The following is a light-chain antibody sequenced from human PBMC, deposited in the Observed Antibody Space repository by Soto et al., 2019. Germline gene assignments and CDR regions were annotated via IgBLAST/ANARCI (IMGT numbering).Light chain of an antibody. V-gene: IGLV1-40*01. CDR3: QSYDSSLSVVV. Sequence: QSVLTQPPSVSGAPGQRVTISCTGSSSNIGAGYDVHWYQQLPGTAPKLLIYGNSNRPSGVPDRLSGSKSGTSASLAITGLQAEDEAEYYCQSYDSSLSVVVFGGGTKLTVL. J-gene: IGLJ2*01. CDR2: GNS. CDR1: SSNIGAGYD.